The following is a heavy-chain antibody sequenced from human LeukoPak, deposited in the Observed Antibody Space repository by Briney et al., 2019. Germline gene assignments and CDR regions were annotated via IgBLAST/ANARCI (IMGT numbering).Heavy chain of an antibody. CDR1: GGSISNYY. CDR3: ARKGGYSIAAAGNFDY. D-gene: IGHD6-13*01. CDR2: IYYSGST. V-gene: IGHV4-4*07. Sequence: SETLSLTCTVSGGSISNYYWSWIRQPAGKGLEWIGSIYYSGSTYYNPSLKSRVTISVDTSKNQFSLKLSSVTAADTAVYYCARKGGYSIAAAGNFDYWGQGTLVTVSS. J-gene: IGHJ4*02.